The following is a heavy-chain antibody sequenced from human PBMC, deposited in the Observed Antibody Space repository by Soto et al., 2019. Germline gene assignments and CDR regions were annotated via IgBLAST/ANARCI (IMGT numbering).Heavy chain of an antibody. CDR3: ARGNTGYGNFDL. Sequence: EVQLVESGGGLVQPGGSLRLSCAASGFTFSSYWMHWVRQAPGKGLVWVSRIYTDGNTYYADSVKGRFTISRDNAKNTLYHQMNSLRAEDTALYYCARGNTGYGNFDLWGQGTLVTVSS. J-gene: IGHJ4*02. D-gene: IGHD5-12*01. V-gene: IGHV3-74*01. CDR1: GFTFSSYW. CDR2: IYTDGNT.